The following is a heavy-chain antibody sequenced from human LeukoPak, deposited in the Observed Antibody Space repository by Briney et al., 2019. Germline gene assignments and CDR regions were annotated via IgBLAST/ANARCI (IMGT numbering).Heavy chain of an antibody. CDR3: AKDLAGTADY. Sequence: PGGSLRLSCAASGFTFSSYGMHWVRQAPGKGLGWVAVISYDGSNKYYADSVKGRFTISRDNSKNTLYLQMNSLRAEDTAVYYCAKDLAGTADYWGQGTLVTVSS. D-gene: IGHD6-19*01. CDR1: GFTFSSYG. J-gene: IGHJ4*02. CDR2: ISYDGSNK. V-gene: IGHV3-30*18.